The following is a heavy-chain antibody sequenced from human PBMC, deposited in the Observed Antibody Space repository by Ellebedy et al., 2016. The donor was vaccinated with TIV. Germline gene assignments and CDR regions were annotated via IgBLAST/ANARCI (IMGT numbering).Heavy chain of an antibody. CDR2: IKQDGSEK. D-gene: IGHD6-19*01. CDR1: GFTFSSYW. V-gene: IGHV3-7*03. J-gene: IGHJ4*02. CDR3: ARGTQVAGSAYSLIDY. Sequence: PGGSLRLSCAASGFTFSSYWMSWVRQAPGKGLEWVANIKQDGSEKYYVDSVKGRFTISRDNAKNSLYLQMSSLRAEDTAIYYCARGTQVAGSAYSLIDYWGQGTLVTVSS.